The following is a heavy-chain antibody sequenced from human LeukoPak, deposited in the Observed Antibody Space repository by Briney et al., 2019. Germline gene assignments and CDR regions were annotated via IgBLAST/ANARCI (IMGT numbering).Heavy chain of an antibody. V-gene: IGHV1-8*03. Sequence: ASVKVSCKASGYTFTSYGISWVRQAPGQGLEWMGWMNPNSGNTGYAQKFQGRVTITRNTSISTAYMELSSLRSEDTAVYYCARDVIIAAAGKIGHAFDIWGQGTMVTVSS. CDR3: ARDVIIAAAGKIGHAFDI. J-gene: IGHJ3*02. CDR1: GYTFTSYG. CDR2: MNPNSGNT. D-gene: IGHD6-13*01.